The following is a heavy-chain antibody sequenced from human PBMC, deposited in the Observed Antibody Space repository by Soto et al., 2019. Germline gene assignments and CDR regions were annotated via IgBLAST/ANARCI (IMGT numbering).Heavy chain of an antibody. D-gene: IGHD2-21*02. V-gene: IGHV4-4*02. CDR2: IYHSGSP. J-gene: IGHJ6*02. CDR1: GVSISSTNW. CDR3: ARDLWGYCGTDCYPLDV. Sequence: PSETLSLTCAVSGVSISSTNWWTWVRQPPGKGLEWIGEIYHSGSPTYSPPLRGRATISVDKSNNQFSLRLRSVTAADTAVYYCARDLWGYCGTDCYPLDVWGQGTTVTVSS.